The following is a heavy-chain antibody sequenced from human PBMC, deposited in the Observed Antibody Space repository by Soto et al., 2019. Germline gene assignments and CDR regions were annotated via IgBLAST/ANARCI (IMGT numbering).Heavy chain of an antibody. CDR1: GGSISSSNW. V-gene: IGHV4-4*02. J-gene: IGHJ6*02. CDR2: IYHSGST. Sequence: QVQPQESGPGLVKPSGTLSLTCAVSGGSISSSNWWSWVRQPPGKGLEWIGEIYHSGSTNYNPSLTRPVTISVDKSKNQFSLKLSSVTAADTAVYYCARSRRRDYYYYGMDVWGQGTTVTVSS. CDR3: ARSRRRDYYYYGMDV.